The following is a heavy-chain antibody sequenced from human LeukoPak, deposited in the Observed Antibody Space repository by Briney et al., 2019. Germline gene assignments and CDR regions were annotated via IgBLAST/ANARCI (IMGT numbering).Heavy chain of an antibody. CDR2: IYGDDNT. Sequence: PGGSLRLSCAASGFTVSSNYMSWVRQAPGKGLEWVSVIYGDDNTYYADSVKGRFTISRDDSKNTLYLHMNSLRAEDTAVYYCARDGYSTGWYNFDYWGQGTLVTVSP. V-gene: IGHV3-53*01. CDR1: GFTVSSNY. J-gene: IGHJ4*02. CDR3: ARDGYSTGWYNFDY. D-gene: IGHD6-19*01.